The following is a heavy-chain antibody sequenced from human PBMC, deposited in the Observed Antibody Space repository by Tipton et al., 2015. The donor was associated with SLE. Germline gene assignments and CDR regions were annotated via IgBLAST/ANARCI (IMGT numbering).Heavy chain of an antibody. J-gene: IGHJ5*02. D-gene: IGHD2-8*01. CDR3: ARGGFIRMGQWFDP. V-gene: IGHV4-59*11. Sequence: TLSLTCTVSGGSINGQFWSWIRRPPGKGLEWIAYIYYSGSTQYNPSLKSRVTISVDTSKNQFSLEVRSVTAADTAVYYCARGGFIRMGQWFDPWGQGTLVTVSA. CDR1: GGSINGQF. CDR2: IYYSGST.